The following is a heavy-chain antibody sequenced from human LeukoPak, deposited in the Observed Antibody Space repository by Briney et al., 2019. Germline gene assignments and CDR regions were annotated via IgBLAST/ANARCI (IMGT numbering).Heavy chain of an antibody. J-gene: IGHJ4*02. CDR3: VTGFTTMAVDYFNY. V-gene: IGHV1-24*01. CDR2: SDPEDGER. CDR1: GKTLSDLS. D-gene: IGHD5-18*01. Sequence: ASVKVSCKVSGKTLSDLSIHWLRQPPGKGLEWLGGSDPEDGERIYAQMFQGRVTMTEDTSIDTAYMELSSLRSEDTAVYYCVTGFTTMAVDYFNYWGQGTLVTVSP.